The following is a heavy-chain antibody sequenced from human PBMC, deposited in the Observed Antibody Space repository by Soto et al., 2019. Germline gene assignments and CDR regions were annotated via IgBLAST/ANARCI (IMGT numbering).Heavy chain of an antibody. D-gene: IGHD6-19*01. CDR2: ISPHNDRT. CDR3: ARDLYYSSGRYFDHDAFDI. Sequence: ASVKVSCKASGYNFTSYGISWVRQAPGQGLEWMGWISPHNDRTKYARRFQDRVTMTTETPTSTVYMELGSLRSDDTAVYYCARDLYYSSGRYFDHDAFDIWGQGTGVTVS. V-gene: IGHV1-18*01. J-gene: IGHJ3*02. CDR1: GYNFTSYG.